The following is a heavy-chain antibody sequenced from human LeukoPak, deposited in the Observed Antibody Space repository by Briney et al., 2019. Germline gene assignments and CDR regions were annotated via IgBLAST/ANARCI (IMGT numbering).Heavy chain of an antibody. J-gene: IGHJ4*02. CDR1: GYSFTNYW. D-gene: IGHD2-2*01. Sequence: GESLKISCKGSGYSFTNYWIAWVRQMPGKGLEWMGIIYPGDSDTRYSPSFQGQVTIPADKSIRTAYLQWNSLKASDTAIYYCVRHLSDITSCPNYWGPGTLITVAS. CDR3: VRHLSDITSCPNY. V-gene: IGHV5-51*01. CDR2: IYPGDSDT.